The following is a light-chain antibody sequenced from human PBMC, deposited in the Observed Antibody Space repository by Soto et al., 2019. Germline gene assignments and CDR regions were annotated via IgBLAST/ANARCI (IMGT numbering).Light chain of an antibody. V-gene: IGKV3-11*01. J-gene: IGKJ5*01. CDR1: QSVSSY. CDR3: QQRHMWPIT. Sequence: EIVLTQSPATLSLSPGERATLSCRASQSVSSYLAWYQQKPGQAPRLLIYDASNRATGIPARFSGSGPGTDFTLTISSLEPEDFAVYYCQQRHMWPITFGQGTRLEI. CDR2: DAS.